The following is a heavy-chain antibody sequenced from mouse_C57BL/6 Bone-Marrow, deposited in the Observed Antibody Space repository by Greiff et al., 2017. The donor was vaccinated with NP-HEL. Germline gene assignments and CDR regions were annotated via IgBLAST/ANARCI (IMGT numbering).Heavy chain of an antibody. CDR3: ARFPEHYAMDY. J-gene: IGHJ4*01. CDR1: GYTFTSYW. Sequence: VQLQQPGAELVKPGASVKLSCKASGYTFTSYWMHWVKQRPGQGLEWIGMIHPNSGSTNYNEKFKSKATLTVDKSSSTAYMQLSSLTSEDSAVYYCARFPEHYAMDYWGQGTSVTGSS. CDR2: IHPNSGST. V-gene: IGHV1-64*01.